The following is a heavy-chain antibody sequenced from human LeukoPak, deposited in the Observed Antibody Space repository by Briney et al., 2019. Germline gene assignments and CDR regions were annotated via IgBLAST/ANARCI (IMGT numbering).Heavy chain of an antibody. CDR2: IHSSSGSI. CDR3: ARDLAWDAFDI. J-gene: IGHJ3*02. Sequence: GGSLRLSCAASGFTFSSYAMNWVRQAPGKGLEWVSSIHSSSGSIYYADSLKGRFTISRDNAKNSLYLQMNSLRAEDTAVYYCARDLAWDAFDIWGQGTMVTVSS. V-gene: IGHV3-21*01. CDR1: GFTFSSYA.